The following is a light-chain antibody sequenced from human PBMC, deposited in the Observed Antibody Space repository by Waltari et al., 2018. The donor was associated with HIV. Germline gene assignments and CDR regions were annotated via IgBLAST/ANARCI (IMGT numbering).Light chain of an antibody. V-gene: IGLV1-44*01. Sequence: QSVLTQPPSASGTPGPRVSISCSGSSSNIGSSVVSWSQQSPGSAPKVLIYRDNQRPSGVPDRVSGSKSGTSASLAINGLQADDEADYYCATRDDSLNAWVFGGGTKLTVL. CDR2: RDN. CDR1: SSNIGSSV. J-gene: IGLJ3*02. CDR3: ATRDDSLNAWV.